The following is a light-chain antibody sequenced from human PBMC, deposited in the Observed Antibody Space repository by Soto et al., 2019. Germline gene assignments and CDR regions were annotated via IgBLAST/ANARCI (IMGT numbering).Light chain of an antibody. CDR2: GAS. V-gene: IGKV3-20*01. CDR1: QDVASTY. CDR3: QYYDTSRT. Sequence: IVLTQSPDTLSLSPGERATLSCRASQDVASTYLAWYQQKPGQAPRLLIYGASGRAAGVAERFSGSGSGTQFTPTISRLEPEDFAVYYCQYYDTSRTFAQGTRVEI. J-gene: IGKJ1*01.